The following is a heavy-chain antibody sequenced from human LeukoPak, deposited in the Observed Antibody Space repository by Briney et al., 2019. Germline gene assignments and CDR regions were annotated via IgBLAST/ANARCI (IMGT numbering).Heavy chain of an antibody. D-gene: IGHD2-2*01. CDR3: ASGHCSSTSCYSF. Sequence: ASVKVSCKASGYTFTSYDINGVGQATGQGGEGMGWMNPNRGKTAYAQKFQGRGTITRNTSISTAYMEVSSLRSEHTAVYYCASGHCSSTSCYSFWGQGTLVPVSS. CDR2: MNPNRGKT. V-gene: IGHV1-8*03. CDR1: GYTFTSYD. J-gene: IGHJ4*02.